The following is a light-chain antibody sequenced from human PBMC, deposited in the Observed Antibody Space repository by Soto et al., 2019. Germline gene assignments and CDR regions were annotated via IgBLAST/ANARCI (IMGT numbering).Light chain of an antibody. CDR2: DVI. J-gene: IGLJ1*01. Sequence: QSVVTQPASVSGSPGQSITISCTGTSSDVAAYNSVSWYQQYPGKAPKLMIYDVIYRPSGVSNRFSVSKSANTASLTISGLQAEDEADYYCTSYKTSGNYVFGTGTKVTVL. CDR3: TSYKTSGNYV. V-gene: IGLV2-14*01. CDR1: SSDVAAYNS.